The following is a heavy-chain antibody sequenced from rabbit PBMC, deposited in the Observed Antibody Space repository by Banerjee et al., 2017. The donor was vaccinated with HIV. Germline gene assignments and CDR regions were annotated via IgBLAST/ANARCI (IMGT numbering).Heavy chain of an antibody. CDR1: GIDFSTYG. CDR3: ARDGINSDFYFNL. D-gene: IGHD2-1*01. J-gene: IGHJ4*01. Sequence: QEQLVESGGGLVTLGGSLKLSCKVSGIDFSTYGISWVRQAPGKGLEWIACIYAISDSAYYANWVNGRFTISKTSSTTVTLQMTSLTAADTATYFCARDGINSDFYFNLWGQGTLVTVS. V-gene: IGHV1S45*01. CDR2: IYAISDSA.